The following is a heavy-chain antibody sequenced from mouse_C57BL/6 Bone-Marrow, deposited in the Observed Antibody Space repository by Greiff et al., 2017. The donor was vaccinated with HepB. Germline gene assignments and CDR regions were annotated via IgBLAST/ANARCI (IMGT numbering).Heavy chain of an antibody. V-gene: IGHV5-16*01. CDR1: GFTFSDYY. CDR2: INYDGSST. Sequence: DVQLVESEGGLVQPGSSMKLSCTASGFTFSDYYMAWVRQVPEKGLEWVANINYDGSSTYYLDSLKSRFIISRDNAKNILYLQMSSLKSEDTATYYCARWRIYYDLYYAMDYWGQGTSVTVSS. J-gene: IGHJ4*01. CDR3: ARWRIYYDLYYAMDY. D-gene: IGHD2-4*01.